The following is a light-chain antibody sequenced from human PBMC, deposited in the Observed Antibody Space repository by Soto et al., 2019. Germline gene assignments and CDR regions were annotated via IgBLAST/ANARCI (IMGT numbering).Light chain of an antibody. CDR1: QDIRSY. J-gene: IGKJ2*01. V-gene: IGKV1-9*01. CDR3: QQMNSYPHT. Sequence: IQLTQSPSSLSASLGDRVTITCRASQDIRSYLAWYQQKPGNAPKLLIFAASTLQSGVPSTFSGSGSGTDFTLTIGGLQPEDFATYYCQQMNSYPHTFGQGNKLQIK. CDR2: AAS.